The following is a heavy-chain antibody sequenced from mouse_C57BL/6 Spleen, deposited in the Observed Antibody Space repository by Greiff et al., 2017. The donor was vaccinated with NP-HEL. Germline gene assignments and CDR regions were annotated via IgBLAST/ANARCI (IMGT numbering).Heavy chain of an antibody. CDR3: ARGGDYSSYYFDY. Sequence: VQLQQSGPELVKPGASVKISCKASGYTFTDYYMNWVKQSHGKSLEWIGDINPNNGGTSYNQKFKGKATLTVDKSSSTAYMELRSLTSEDSAVYYCARGGDYSSYYFDYWGQGTTLTVSS. CDR1: GYTFTDYY. CDR2: INPNNGGT. D-gene: IGHD2-13*01. V-gene: IGHV1-26*01. J-gene: IGHJ2*01.